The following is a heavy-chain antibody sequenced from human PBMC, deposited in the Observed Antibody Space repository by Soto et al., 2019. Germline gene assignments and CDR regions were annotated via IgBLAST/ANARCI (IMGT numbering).Heavy chain of an antibody. Sequence: SETLSLTCTVSGGSISSYYWSWIRQPPGKGLEWIGYIYYSGSTNYNPSLKSRVTISVDTSKNQVSLKLSSVTAADTAVYYCAREGAAKMTSAFFDYWGQGTLVTVSS. CDR2: IYYSGST. CDR3: AREGAAKMTSAFFDY. CDR1: GGSISSYY. D-gene: IGHD4-17*01. V-gene: IGHV4-59*01. J-gene: IGHJ4*02.